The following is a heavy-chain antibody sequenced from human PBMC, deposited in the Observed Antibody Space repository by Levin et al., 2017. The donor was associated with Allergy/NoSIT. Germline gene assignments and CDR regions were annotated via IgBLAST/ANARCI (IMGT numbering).Heavy chain of an antibody. CDR2: IGTAGDT. D-gene: IGHD3-22*01. J-gene: IGHJ6*02. CDR3: ARGERYYYDSSGSGTSLGYYYGMDV. CDR1: GFTFSSYD. Sequence: GGSLRLSCAASGFTFSSYDMHWVRQATGKGLEWVSAIGTAGDTYYPGSVKGRFTISRENAKNSLYLQMNSLRAGDTAVYYCARGERYYYDSSGSGTSLGYYYGMDVWGQGTTVTVSS. V-gene: IGHV3-13*01.